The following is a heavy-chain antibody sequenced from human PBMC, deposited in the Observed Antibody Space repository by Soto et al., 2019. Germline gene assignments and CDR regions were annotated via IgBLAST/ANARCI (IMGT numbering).Heavy chain of an antibody. D-gene: IGHD2-8*01. CDR2: IDTNGDT. J-gene: IGHJ4*02. CDR3: ARGTVYYCPNDKCGFFFAH. CDR1: GDSLKRGFYH. Sequence: QVQLQESGSGLLKPSQTLSLACGVSGDSLKRGFYHWSWIRQTPGKGLQLIGYIDTNGDTHYDLSLRNRLNMSIVTAESRFSLKLPSVTAADTAVYYCARGTVYYCPNDKCGFFFAHWGQGALVTVSS. V-gene: IGHV4-31*11.